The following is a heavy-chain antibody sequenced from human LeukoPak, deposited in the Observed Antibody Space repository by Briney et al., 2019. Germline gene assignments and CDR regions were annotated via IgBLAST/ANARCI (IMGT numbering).Heavy chain of an antibody. V-gene: IGHV3-49*04. CDR3: ARGQTVSGAKYYFDF. D-gene: IGHD3-10*01. CDR1: GFAFHDYG. CDR2: IRSRIYGGAP. J-gene: IGHJ4*02. Sequence: GGSLRLSCLTSGFAFHDYGLGWVRQAPGMGLEWVSFIRSRIYGGAPEYAASVRGRFSVSRDDSESIAYLQMNNLKSEDTAVYYCARGQTVSGAKYYFDFWSPGTLVTVSS.